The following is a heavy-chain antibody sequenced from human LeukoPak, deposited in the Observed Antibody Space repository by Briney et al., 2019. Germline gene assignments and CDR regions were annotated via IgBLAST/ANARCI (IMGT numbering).Heavy chain of an antibody. Sequence: GGSLRLSCTASGFTFGDYALTWVRQAPGKGLEWVGFHRSKAYGGTTEYAASVKGRFTISRDDSKSIAYLQMNSLKTEDTAVYYCSRDQTPYYWGQGTLVTVSS. J-gene: IGHJ4*02. CDR3: SRDQTPYY. CDR1: GFTFGDYA. V-gene: IGHV3-49*04. CDR2: HRSKAYGGTT.